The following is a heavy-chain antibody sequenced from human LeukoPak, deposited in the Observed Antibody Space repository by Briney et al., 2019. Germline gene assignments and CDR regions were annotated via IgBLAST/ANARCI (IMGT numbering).Heavy chain of an antibody. V-gene: IGHV4-30-4*08. Sequence: SETLSLTCTVSGGSISSGDYYWSWIRQPPGKGLERIGYIYYSGSTYYNPSLKSRVTISVDTSKNQFSLKLSSVTAADTAVYYCARDTAVAEGAFDIWGQGTMVTVSS. CDR1: GGSISSGDYY. CDR3: ARDTAVAEGAFDI. D-gene: IGHD6-19*01. CDR2: IYYSGST. J-gene: IGHJ3*02.